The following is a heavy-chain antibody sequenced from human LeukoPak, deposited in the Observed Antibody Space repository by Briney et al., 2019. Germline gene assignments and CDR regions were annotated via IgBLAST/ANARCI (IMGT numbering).Heavy chain of an antibody. CDR3: ARGRDTTVFDY. CDR1: GFTFSDYY. J-gene: IGHJ4*02. V-gene: IGHV3-11*01. D-gene: IGHD4-17*01. CDR2: ISSGSSTI. Sequence: GGSLRLSCAASGFTFSDYYMSWIRQAPGKGLEWVSYISSGSSTIYYADSVKGRFTISRDNAKNSLYLQMNSLRAEDTAVYYCARGRDTTVFDYWGQGTLVTVSS.